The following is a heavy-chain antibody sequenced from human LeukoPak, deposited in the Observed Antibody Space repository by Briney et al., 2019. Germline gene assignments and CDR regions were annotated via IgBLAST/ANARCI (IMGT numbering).Heavy chain of an antibody. CDR1: GFTFSSYA. CDR3: TSANAAAAGTRGY. Sequence: PGGSLRLSCAASGFTFSSYAMSWVRQAPGKGLEWVSAISGSGGSTYYADSVKGRFTISRDNSKNTLYLQMNSLKTEDTAVYYCTSANAAAAGTRGYWGQGTLVTVSS. D-gene: IGHD6-13*01. J-gene: IGHJ4*02. CDR2: ISGSGGST. V-gene: IGHV3-23*01.